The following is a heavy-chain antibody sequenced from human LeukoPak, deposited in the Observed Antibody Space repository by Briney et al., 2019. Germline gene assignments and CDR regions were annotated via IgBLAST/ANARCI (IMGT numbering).Heavy chain of an antibody. CDR3: ARVKTLEWLPDY. J-gene: IGHJ4*02. D-gene: IGHD3-3*01. CDR2: IWYDGSNK. CDR1: GFTFSSYG. V-gene: IGHV3-33*01. Sequence: GRSLRLSCAASGFTFSSYGMHWVRQAPGKGLEWVAVIWYDGSNKYYADSVKGRFTISRDNSKNTLYLQMNSLRAEDTAVYYCARVKTLEWLPDYWGQGTLVTVSS.